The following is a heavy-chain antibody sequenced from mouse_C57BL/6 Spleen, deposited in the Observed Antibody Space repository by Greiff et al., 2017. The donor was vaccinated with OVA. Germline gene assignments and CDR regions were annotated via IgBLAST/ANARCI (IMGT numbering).Heavy chain of an antibody. CDR1: GYAFSSYW. Sequence: QVQLQQSGAELVKPGASVKISCKASGYAFSSYWMNWVKQRPGKGLEWIGQIYPGDGDTNYNGKFKGKATLTADKSSSTAYMQLSSLTSEDSAVYCCAREITTNYFDYWGQGTTLTVSS. CDR3: AREITTNYFDY. J-gene: IGHJ2*01. CDR2: IYPGDGDT. D-gene: IGHD1-1*01. V-gene: IGHV1-80*01.